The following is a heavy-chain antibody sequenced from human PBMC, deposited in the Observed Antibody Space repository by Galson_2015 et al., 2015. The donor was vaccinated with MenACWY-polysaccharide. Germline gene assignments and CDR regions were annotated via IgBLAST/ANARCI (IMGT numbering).Heavy chain of an antibody. V-gene: IGHV3-23*01. Sequence: SLRLSCAASGFTFSNYAMSWVRQAPGKGLEWVSTISDSGGNTYYADSVKRRFTISRDNSKNTLYLQMNSLRAEDTAVYYCAKEGNYYYYYGMDVWGQGTTVTVSS. CDR3: AKEGNYYYYYGMDV. J-gene: IGHJ6*02. CDR2: ISDSGGNT. CDR1: GFTFSNYA.